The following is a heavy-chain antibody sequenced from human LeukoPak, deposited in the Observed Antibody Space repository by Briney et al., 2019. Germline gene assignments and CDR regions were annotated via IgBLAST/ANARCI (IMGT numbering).Heavy chain of an antibody. Sequence: SETLSLTCTVSGGSISSSGYYWGWIRQPPGKGLEWIASIYYSGSTYYNPSLKSRVTISVDTSKNQLSLKLSSLTAADTAVYYCARHEYSGSYYGLFWFDPWGQGTLVTVSS. CDR1: GGSISSSGYY. D-gene: IGHD1-26*01. CDR3: ARHEYSGSYYGLFWFDP. J-gene: IGHJ5*02. V-gene: IGHV4-39*01. CDR2: IYYSGST.